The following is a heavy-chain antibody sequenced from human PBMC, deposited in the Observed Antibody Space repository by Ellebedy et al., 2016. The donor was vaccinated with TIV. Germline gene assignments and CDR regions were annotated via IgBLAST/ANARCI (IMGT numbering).Heavy chain of an antibody. CDR2: FYSSGST. Sequence: MPSETLSLTCTVSGVSVNSANYYWTWIRQPPGKGLEWIGYFYSSGSTDYKPSLKSRVAISVDTSKNQLSLKLSSVTAADAAMYYCARWNEGFDYWGQGTLVTVSS. J-gene: IGHJ4*02. CDR1: GVSVNSANYY. V-gene: IGHV4-61*01. CDR3: ARWNEGFDY. D-gene: IGHD1-1*01.